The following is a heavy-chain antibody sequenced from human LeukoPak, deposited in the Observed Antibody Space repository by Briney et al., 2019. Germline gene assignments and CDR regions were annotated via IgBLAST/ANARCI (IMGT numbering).Heavy chain of an antibody. CDR1: GGSFSGYY. J-gene: IGHJ1*01. Sequence: SETLPLPCAVYGGSFSGYYWSWIRQPPGKGLEWIGEINHSGSTNYNPSLKSRVTISVDTSKNQFSLKLSSVTAADTAVYYCARGYYDYVWGSYRSEYFQHWGQGTLVTVSS. CDR2: INHSGST. V-gene: IGHV4-34*01. CDR3: ARGYYDYVWGSYRSEYFQH. D-gene: IGHD3-16*02.